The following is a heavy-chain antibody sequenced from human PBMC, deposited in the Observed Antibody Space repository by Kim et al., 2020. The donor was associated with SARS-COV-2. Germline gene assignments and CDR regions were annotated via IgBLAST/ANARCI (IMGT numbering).Heavy chain of an antibody. Sequence: SETLSLTCTVSGGSISSYYWSWIRQPPGKGLEWIGYIYYSGSTNYNPSLKSRVTISVDTSKNQFSLKLSSVTAADTAVYYCARTNYDYVWGSYRQGFDYWGQGTLVTVSS. CDR3: ARTNYDYVWGSYRQGFDY. D-gene: IGHD3-16*02. CDR2: IYYSGST. J-gene: IGHJ4*02. CDR1: GGSISSYY. V-gene: IGHV4-59*13.